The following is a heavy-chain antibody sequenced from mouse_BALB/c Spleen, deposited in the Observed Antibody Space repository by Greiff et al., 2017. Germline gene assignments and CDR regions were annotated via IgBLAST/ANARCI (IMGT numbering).Heavy chain of an antibody. J-gene: IGHJ3*01. V-gene: IGHV4-1*02. CDR2: INPDSSTI. Sequence: EVKLVESGGGLVQPGGSLKLSCAASGFDFSRYWMSWVRQAPGKGLEWIGEINPDSSTINYTPSLKDKFIISRDNAKNTLYLQMSKVRSEDTALFYCATVYDYDWFAYWGQGTLVTVSA. CDR1: GFDFSRYW. D-gene: IGHD2-4*01. CDR3: ATVYDYDWFAY.